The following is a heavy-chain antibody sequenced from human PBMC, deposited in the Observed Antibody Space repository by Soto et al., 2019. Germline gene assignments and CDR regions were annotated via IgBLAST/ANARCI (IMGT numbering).Heavy chain of an antibody. D-gene: IGHD2-21*02. CDR3: ARHPDYCGGDCYGSWFDP. Sequence: GESLKISCQGSGYSFTSYWISWVRQMPGKGLEWMGRIDPSDSYTNYSPSFQGHVTISADKSISTAYLQWSSLKASDTAMYYCARHPDYCGGDCYGSWFDPWGQGTLVTVSS. CDR2: IDPSDSYT. V-gene: IGHV5-10-1*01. J-gene: IGHJ5*02. CDR1: GYSFTSYW.